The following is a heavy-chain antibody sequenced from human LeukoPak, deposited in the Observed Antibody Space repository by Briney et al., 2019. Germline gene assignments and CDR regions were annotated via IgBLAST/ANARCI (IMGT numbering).Heavy chain of an antibody. V-gene: IGHV3-23*01. CDR1: GFTFSSYA. CDR2: ISGSGGST. Sequence: PGGSLRLSXAASGFTFSSYAMSWVRQAPGKGLEWVSAISGSGGSTYYADSVKGRFTISRDNSKNTLYLQMNSLRAEDTAVYYCAKAAGYSSSWYLDYWGQGTLVTVSS. CDR3: AKAAGYSSSWYLDY. D-gene: IGHD6-13*01. J-gene: IGHJ4*02.